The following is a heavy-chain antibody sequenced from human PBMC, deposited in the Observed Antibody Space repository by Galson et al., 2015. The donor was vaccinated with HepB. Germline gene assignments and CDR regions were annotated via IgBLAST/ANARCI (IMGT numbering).Heavy chain of an antibody. CDR1: GFTFSDYY. CDR3: ARAALGWFDP. J-gene: IGHJ5*02. V-gene: IGHV3-11*01. CDR2: MSSSGTTI. Sequence: SLRLSCAASGFTFSDYYMSWIRQAPGKGLEWISYMSSSGTTILYADSVKGRFTISRDNTKNSLYLQMNSLRAEDTAVYYCARAALGWFDPWGRGTLVTVSS. D-gene: IGHD6-25*01.